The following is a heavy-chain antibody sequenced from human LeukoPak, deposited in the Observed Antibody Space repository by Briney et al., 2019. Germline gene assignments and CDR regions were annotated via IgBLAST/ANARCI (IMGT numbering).Heavy chain of an antibody. CDR1: GGSFSGYY. D-gene: IGHD2-15*01. Sequence: SETLSLTCAVYGGSFSGYYWSWIRQPPGKGLEWIGEINHSGSTNYNPSLKSRVTISVDTSKNQFSLKLSSVTAADTAVYYCARPSYCSGGSCYSDYWGQGTLVTVSS. CDR3: ARPSYCSGGSCYSDY. CDR2: INHSGST. V-gene: IGHV4-34*01. J-gene: IGHJ4*02.